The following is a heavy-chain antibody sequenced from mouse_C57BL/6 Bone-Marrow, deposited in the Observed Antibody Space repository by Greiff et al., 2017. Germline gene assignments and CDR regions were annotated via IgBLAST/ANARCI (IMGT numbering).Heavy chain of an antibody. J-gene: IGHJ2*01. CDR3: TSYYYGSSYFDY. V-gene: IGHV14-4*01. CDR1: GFNIKDDY. CDR2: IDPENGGT. D-gene: IGHD1-1*01. Sequence: EVQLQQPGAELVRPGASVKLSCTASGFNIKDDYMHWVKQRPEQGLEWIGRIDPENGGTEYSSKFPGKATITAEPSSNTAYLQLSSLTSEDTAVYYCTSYYYGSSYFDYWGQGTTLTVSS.